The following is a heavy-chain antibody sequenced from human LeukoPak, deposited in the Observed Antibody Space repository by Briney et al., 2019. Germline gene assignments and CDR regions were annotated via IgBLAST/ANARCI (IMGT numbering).Heavy chain of an antibody. CDR1: GFTFSSYD. J-gene: IGHJ4*02. D-gene: IGHD6-19*01. CDR2: ISGSGGST. CDR3: ARSSSGWFHFDY. V-gene: IGHV3-23*01. Sequence: QSGGSLRLSCAASGFTFSSYDMRWAREAPGKGLEWVSAISGSGGSTYYADSVKGRFTISRDNSKNTLYLQMNSLRAEDTAVYYCARSSSGWFHFDYWGQGTLVTVSS.